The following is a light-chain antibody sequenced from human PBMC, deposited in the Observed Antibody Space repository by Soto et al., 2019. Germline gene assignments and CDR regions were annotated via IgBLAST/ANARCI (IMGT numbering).Light chain of an antibody. CDR1: QSVLHSSNNKNY. CDR2: WAS. V-gene: IGKV4-1*01. J-gene: IGKJ1*01. Sequence: DIVMSQSPDSLAVSLGERATINCKSSQSVLHSSNNKNYFSWDRQKPGQPPKLLLYWASTRESGVPERLSGSGSGTEFTLIISSMQAEDVAVFHCQQYYSPPWTFGQGTKLEIK. CDR3: QQYYSPPWT.